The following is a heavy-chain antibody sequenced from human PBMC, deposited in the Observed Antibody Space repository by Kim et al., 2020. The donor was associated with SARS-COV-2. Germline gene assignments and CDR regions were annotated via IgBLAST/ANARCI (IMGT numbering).Heavy chain of an antibody. J-gene: IGHJ4*01. CDR3: ARGPYDSSGYYYGVFDY. Sequence: GGSLRLSCAASGFTFSSYAMHWVRQAPGKGLEWVAVISYDGSNKYYADSVKGRFTISRDNSKNTLYLQMNSLRAEDTAVYYCARGPYDSSGYYYGVFDY. V-gene: IGHV3-30*04. CDR2: ISYDGSNK. D-gene: IGHD3-22*01. CDR1: GFTFSSYA.